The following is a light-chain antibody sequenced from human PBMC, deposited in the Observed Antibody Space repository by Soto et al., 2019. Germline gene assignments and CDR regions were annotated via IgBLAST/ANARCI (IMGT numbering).Light chain of an antibody. CDR2: KAS. CDR3: QKDNSAPLT. CDR1: QTISSW. J-gene: IGKJ5*01. V-gene: IGKV1-27*01. Sequence: DMQWTQSPSTLSGSVGDRVTITCRASQTISSWLAWYQQKPGKAPKLLIYKASTLQSGVPSRFSGSGSGTEFTLTISSLQPEDVATYYCQKDNSAPLTFGQGTRLEI.